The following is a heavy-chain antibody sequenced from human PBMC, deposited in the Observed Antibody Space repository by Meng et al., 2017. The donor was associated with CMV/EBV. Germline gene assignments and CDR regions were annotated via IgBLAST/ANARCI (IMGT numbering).Heavy chain of an antibody. CDR3: ARERGDDSGYNFDS. J-gene: IGHJ4*02. CDR1: GGFVCGFV. D-gene: IGHD3-22*01. CDR2: IYSTGGT. V-gene: IGHV4-4*07. Sequence: VQRQEWCLGLVKPSETRSLTCSGSGGFVCGFVWTGIRQPAGKRLEWIGRIYSTGGTNYNPSFESRVTISLDGSNNQFSLKLNSVTAADTAIYYCARERGDDSGYNFDSWGQGTLVTVSS.